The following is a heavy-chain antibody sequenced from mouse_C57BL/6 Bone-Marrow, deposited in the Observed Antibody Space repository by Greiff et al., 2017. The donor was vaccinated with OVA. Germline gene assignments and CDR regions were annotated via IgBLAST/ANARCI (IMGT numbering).Heavy chain of an antibody. Sequence: VKLVESGAELVRPGASVTLSCKASGYTFTDYEMHWVKLTPVHGLEWIGAIDPETGGTAYNQKFKGKAILTADKSSSTAYMELRSLTSEDSAVYYCTRGYSNYYAMDYWGQGTSVTVSS. CDR1: GYTFTDYE. D-gene: IGHD2-5*01. CDR3: TRGYSNYYAMDY. V-gene: IGHV1-15*01. J-gene: IGHJ4*01. CDR2: IDPETGGT.